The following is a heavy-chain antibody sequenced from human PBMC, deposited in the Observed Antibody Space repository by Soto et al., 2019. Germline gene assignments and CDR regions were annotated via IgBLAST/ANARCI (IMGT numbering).Heavy chain of an antibody. CDR3: ASIAARPVPTYYFDY. D-gene: IGHD6-6*01. J-gene: IGHJ4*02. CDR2: IYYSGST. CDR1: GSSISSYY. V-gene: IGHV4-59*08. Sequence: TSETLSLTCTLSGSSISSYYWSWIRQPPGKGLEWIGYIYYSGSTNYNPSLKSRVTISVDTSKNQFSLKLSSVTAADTAVYYCASIAARPVPTYYFDYWGQGTLVTVSS.